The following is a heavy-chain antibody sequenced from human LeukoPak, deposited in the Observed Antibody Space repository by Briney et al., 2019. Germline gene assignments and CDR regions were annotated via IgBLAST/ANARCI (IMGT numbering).Heavy chain of an antibody. V-gene: IGHV3-48*01. J-gene: IGHJ4*02. D-gene: IGHD6-13*01. CDR2: ISSSSSSI. CDR1: GFTFSSYN. Sequence: PGGSLRLSCAGSGFTFSSYNMNWVRQAPGKGLEWISFISSSSSSIYYAGSVKGRFTTSRDNSKNTLYLQMNSLRAEDTAVYYCAKGRGGRIAAAGRLVDYWGQGTLVTVSS. CDR3: AKGRGGRIAAAGRLVDY.